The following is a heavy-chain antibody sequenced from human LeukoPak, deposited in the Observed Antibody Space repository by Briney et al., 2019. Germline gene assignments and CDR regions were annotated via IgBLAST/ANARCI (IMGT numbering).Heavy chain of an antibody. J-gene: IGHJ5*02. V-gene: IGHV4-59*01. Sequence: SETLSLTCSVSGDSISSYYWSWIRQPPGKGLEWIGYIYSSGSTNYNPSLKSRVTISLDTSKNQFSLKLSSVTAADTAVYYCARGTPIAARHREWFDPWGQGTLVTVSS. D-gene: IGHD6-6*01. CDR2: IYSSGST. CDR1: GDSISSYY. CDR3: ARGTPIAARHREWFDP.